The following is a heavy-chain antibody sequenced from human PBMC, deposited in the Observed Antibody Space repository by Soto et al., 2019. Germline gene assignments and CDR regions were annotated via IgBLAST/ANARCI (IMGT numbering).Heavy chain of an antibody. D-gene: IGHD6-13*01. CDR2: IIPILGIA. CDR3: ARERQQLNILDY. J-gene: IGHJ4*02. Sequence: QVQLVQSGAEVKKPGSSVKVSCKASGGTFSSYTITWVRQAPGQGLEWMGRIIPILGIAIYAQKFQGRVTITADKATRTAYMELSSLRSEDTAVYYCARERQQLNILDYCGQGTLVTVSA. CDR1: GGTFSSYT. V-gene: IGHV1-69*08.